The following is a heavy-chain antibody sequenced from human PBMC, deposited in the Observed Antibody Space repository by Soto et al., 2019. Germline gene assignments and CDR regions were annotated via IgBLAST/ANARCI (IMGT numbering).Heavy chain of an antibody. J-gene: IGHJ6*02. V-gene: IGHV6-1*01. CDR2: TYYRSKWYN. Sequence: SQTLSLTCAISGDSVSSNSAAWNWIRQSPSRGLEWLGRTYYRSKWYNDYAVSVKSRITINPDTSKNQFSLQLNSVTAADTAVYFCAREDDGGDRDYYGLEVWGQGTTVTVSS. CDR1: GDSVSSNSAA. CDR3: AREDDGGDRDYYGLEV. D-gene: IGHD3-16*01.